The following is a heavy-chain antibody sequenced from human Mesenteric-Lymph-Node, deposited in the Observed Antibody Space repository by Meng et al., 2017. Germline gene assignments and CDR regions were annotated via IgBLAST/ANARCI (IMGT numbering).Heavy chain of an antibody. CDR3: ARNVPGTSAYYD. V-gene: IGHV4-28*01. CDR1: GYSISSTNW. D-gene: IGHD3-22*01. J-gene: IGHJ4*02. CDR2: IYYSGST. Sequence: QRQLPGRGPDVLQPSDTLSLTCACSGYSISSTNWWGWIRQPPGKGLEWIGYIYYSGSTFYNPSLKSRVTMSVDTSKNQFSLNLNSVTAVDTAVYYCARNVPGTSAYYDWGQGTLVTVSS.